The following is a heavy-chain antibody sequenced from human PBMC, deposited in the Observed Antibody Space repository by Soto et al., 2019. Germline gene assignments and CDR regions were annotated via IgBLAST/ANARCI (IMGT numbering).Heavy chain of an antibody. V-gene: IGHV3-53*01. CDR2: MNGDGST. D-gene: IGHD5-12*01. Sequence: GGSLRLSCAVSEFSVSSDFMSWVRQAPGKGLERVSVMNGDGSTVYADSLKGRFTISRANSKNTLFLQMNSLRAEDTAVYYCARDCCTGRRYAHWGRGTLVTVSS. J-gene: IGHJ4*02. CDR1: EFSVSSDF. CDR3: ARDCCTGRRYAH.